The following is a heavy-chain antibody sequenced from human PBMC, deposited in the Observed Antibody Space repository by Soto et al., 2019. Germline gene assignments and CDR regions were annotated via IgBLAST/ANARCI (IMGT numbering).Heavy chain of an antibody. CDR1: GYTFTGYY. V-gene: IGHV1-2*04. Sequence: ASVKVSCKASGYTFTGYYMHWVRQAPGQGLEWMGWINPNSGGTNYAQKFQGWVTMTRDTSISTAYMELSRLRSDDTAVYYCARDLPLSDYGGPGHWFDPWGQGTLVTVSS. J-gene: IGHJ5*02. D-gene: IGHD4-17*01. CDR3: ARDLPLSDYGGPGHWFDP. CDR2: INPNSGGT.